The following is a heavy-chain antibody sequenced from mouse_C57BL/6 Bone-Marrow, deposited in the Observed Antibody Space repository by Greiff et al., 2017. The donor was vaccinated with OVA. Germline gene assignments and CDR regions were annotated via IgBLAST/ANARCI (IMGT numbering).Heavy chain of an antibody. CDR3: ARGGAIYYDYEALAY. Sequence: QVQLQQPGAELVMPGASVKLSCKASGYTFTSYWMHWVKQRPGQGLEWIGELDPSDSYTNYNQKFKGKSTLTVDKSSSTAYMQLSSLTSEDSAVYYCARGGAIYYDYEALAYWGQGTLVTVSA. CDR2: LDPSDSYT. V-gene: IGHV1-69*01. J-gene: IGHJ3*01. D-gene: IGHD2-4*01. CDR1: GYTFTSYW.